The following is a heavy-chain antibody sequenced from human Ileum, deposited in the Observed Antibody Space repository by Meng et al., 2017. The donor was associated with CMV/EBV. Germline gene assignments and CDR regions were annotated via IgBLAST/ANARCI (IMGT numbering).Heavy chain of an antibody. Sequence: GESLKISCVASGFTFSSYWMSWVRQAPGKGLEWVANIKQDGSEKYYVDSVKGRFTISRDNAKNSLYLQMNSLRAEDTAVYYCARGANDYWGQGTLVTVSS. CDR1: GFTFSSYW. CDR3: ARGANDY. V-gene: IGHV3-7*01. CDR2: IKQDGSEK. J-gene: IGHJ4*02.